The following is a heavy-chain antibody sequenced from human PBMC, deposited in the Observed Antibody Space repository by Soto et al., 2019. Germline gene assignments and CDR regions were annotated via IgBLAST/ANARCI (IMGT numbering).Heavy chain of an antibody. CDR1: GGTFSSYA. CDR2: IIPIFGTA. D-gene: IGHD5-18*01. Sequence: AASVKVSCKASGGTFSSYAISWVRQAPGQGLEWMGGIIPIFGTANYAQKLQRRVTITADKSTSTAYMELSSLRSEDTAVYYCARDEPQTASFDYWGQGTLVTVSS. V-gene: IGHV1-69*06. CDR3: ARDEPQTASFDY. J-gene: IGHJ4*02.